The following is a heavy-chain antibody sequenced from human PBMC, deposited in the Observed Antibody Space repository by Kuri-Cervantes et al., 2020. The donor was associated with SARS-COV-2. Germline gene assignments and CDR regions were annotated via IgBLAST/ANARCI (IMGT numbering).Heavy chain of an antibody. J-gene: IGHJ4*02. Sequence: GESLKISCAASGFTVSSNYMSWVRQAPGKGLEWVSVIYSGGSTYYADSVKGRFTISRDNSKNTLYLQMNGLRAEDTAVYYCARESLGMSPWGFDYWGQGTLVTVSS. CDR2: IYSGGST. CDR1: GFTVSSNY. V-gene: IGHV3-66*02. D-gene: IGHD7-27*01. CDR3: ARESLGMSPWGFDY.